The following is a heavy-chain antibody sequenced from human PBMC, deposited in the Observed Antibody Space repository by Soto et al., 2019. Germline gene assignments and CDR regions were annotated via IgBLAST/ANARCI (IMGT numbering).Heavy chain of an antibody. CDR1: GFTFSSYA. V-gene: IGHV3-23*01. CDR2: ISGSGGST. CDR3: AKAYCSGGSCYPGAPLYYFDY. Sequence: GGSLRLSCAASGFTFSSYAMSWVRQAPGKGLEWVSAISGSGGSTYYADSVKGRFTISRDNSKNTLYLQMNSLRAEDTAVYYCAKAYCSGGSCYPGAPLYYFDYWGQGTLVTVSS. D-gene: IGHD2-15*01. J-gene: IGHJ4*02.